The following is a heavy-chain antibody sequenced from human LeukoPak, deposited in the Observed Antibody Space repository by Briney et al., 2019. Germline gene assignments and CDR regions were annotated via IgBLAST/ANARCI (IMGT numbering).Heavy chain of an antibody. CDR3: ARGGGWLHY. J-gene: IGHJ4*02. V-gene: IGHV6-1*01. CDR2: TYYRSKWYN. CDR1: RDSVSRNSAA. Sequence: SQTLSHTRVISRDSVSRNSAAWNWIRQSPSGGLEWLRRTYYRSKWYNGYAPSVKGRIIINADTSKNQFSLQLNSVTPEDTAVYYCARGGGWLHYWGQGTLVTVTS. D-gene: IGHD6-19*01.